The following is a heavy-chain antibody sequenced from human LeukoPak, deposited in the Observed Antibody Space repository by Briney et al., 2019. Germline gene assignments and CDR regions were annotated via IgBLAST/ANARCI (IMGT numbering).Heavy chain of an antibody. CDR2: IYPGDSDT. V-gene: IGHV5-51*01. D-gene: IGHD6-19*01. Sequence: SGESLKISCKGSGYSFTSYWIGWVRQMPGKGLEWMGIIYPGDSDTRYSPSFQGQVTISADKSISTAYLQWSSLKASDTAMYYCATSIAVAGEAADYWGQGTLVTVSS. CDR1: GYSFTSYW. CDR3: ATSIAVAGEAADY. J-gene: IGHJ4*02.